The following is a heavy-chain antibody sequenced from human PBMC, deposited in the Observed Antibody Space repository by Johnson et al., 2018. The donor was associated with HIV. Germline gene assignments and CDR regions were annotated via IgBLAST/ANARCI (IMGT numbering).Heavy chain of an antibody. CDR1: GFTVRSNY. Sequence: VQLVESGGGLVQPGGSLRLSCAASGFTVRSNYMSWVRQAPGKGLEWVSVIYSGGSTYYADTVKGRFTISRDNSKNTLYLQMNSLRIEDTAVYYCAKVRSSSWYDAFDIWGQGTMVTVSS. D-gene: IGHD6-13*01. J-gene: IGHJ3*02. CDR3: AKVRSSSWYDAFDI. CDR2: IYSGGST. V-gene: IGHV3-66*01.